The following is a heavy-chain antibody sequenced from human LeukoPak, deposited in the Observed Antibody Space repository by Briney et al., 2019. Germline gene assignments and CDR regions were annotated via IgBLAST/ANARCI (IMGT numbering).Heavy chain of an antibody. V-gene: IGHV4-4*07. CDR3: ARDRYYYYYMDV. CDR2: IYTSGST. CDR1: GVSISGYY. Sequence: PSETLSLTCTVSGVSISGYYWSWIREPAGKGLEWIGRIYTSGSTNYNPSLKSRVTMSVDTSKNQFSLKLSSVTAADTAVYYCARDRYYYYYMDVWGKGTTVTVSS. J-gene: IGHJ6*03.